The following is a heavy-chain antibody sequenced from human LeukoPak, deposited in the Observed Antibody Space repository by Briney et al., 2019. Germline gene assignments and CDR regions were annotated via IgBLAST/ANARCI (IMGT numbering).Heavy chain of an antibody. CDR1: GFTFSSYW. Sequence: PGGSLRLSCAASGFTFSSYWMHWVRHAPGKGLVWVSRINGDGSSTSYADSVKGRFTISRDNAKNTLYLQMNSLRAEDTAVYYCARVIDSGSNWGAFDIWGQGTMVTVSS. CDR3: ARVIDSGSNWGAFDI. V-gene: IGHV3-74*01. CDR2: INGDGSST. J-gene: IGHJ3*02. D-gene: IGHD3-22*01.